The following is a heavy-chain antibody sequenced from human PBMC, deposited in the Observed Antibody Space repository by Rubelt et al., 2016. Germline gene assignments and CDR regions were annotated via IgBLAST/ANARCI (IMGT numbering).Heavy chain of an antibody. CDR2: INHSGST. V-gene: IGHV4-34*01. J-gene: IGHJ4*02. Sequence: QVQLQPWGAGLLKPSETLSLTCAVYGGSFSGYYWTWIRQPPGKGLEWIGEINHSGSTNYNPSLKSRVIISVDTSKSQFSLKCTSGGEAETDIDYRARRVDGECTTTSCCSDYWGQGVLATVSS. D-gene: IGHD2-2*01. CDR3: ARRVDGECTTTSCCSDY. CDR1: GGSFSGYY.